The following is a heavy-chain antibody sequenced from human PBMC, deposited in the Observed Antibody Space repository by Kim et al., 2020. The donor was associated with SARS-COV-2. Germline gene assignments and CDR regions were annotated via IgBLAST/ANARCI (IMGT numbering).Heavy chain of an antibody. V-gene: IGHV3-48*02. CDR1: GFTFSNYA. CDR3: ARPLYSGSSSAVFDP. CDR2: IRTSSSGI. J-gene: IGHJ5*02. D-gene: IGHD1-26*01. Sequence: GGSLRLSCAASGFTFSNYAMNWVRQAPGKGLEWISYIRTSSSGIYYADSVKGRFTISRDNAKNSLYLQMNSLRDEDTAVYYCARPLYSGSSSAVFDPWGQGTLVTVSS.